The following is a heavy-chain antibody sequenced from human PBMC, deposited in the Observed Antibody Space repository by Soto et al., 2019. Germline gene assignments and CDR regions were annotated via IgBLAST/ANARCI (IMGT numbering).Heavy chain of an antibody. CDR3: ARRGSYYVWDFDY. Sequence: PSETLSPTGTVSGSSISTSSYYWGWIRQPPAKGLEWSGSIYYSGSPSYNPSLKSRVTISVDTSKNQFSLKLSSVTAADPAVYYCARRGSYYVWDFDYWGQGTLVTVSS. CDR2: IYYSGSP. D-gene: IGHD1-26*01. CDR1: GSSISTSSYY. V-gene: IGHV4-39*01. J-gene: IGHJ4*02.